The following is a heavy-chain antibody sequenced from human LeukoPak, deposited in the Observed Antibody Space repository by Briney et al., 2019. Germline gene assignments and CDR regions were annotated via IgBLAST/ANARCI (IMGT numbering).Heavy chain of an antibody. Sequence: ASVKVSCKASGYTFSSYGISWVRQAPGQGLEWMGWISAYNGNTNYAQKVQGRITMTTDTSTSTAYMELRSLRSDDTAVYYCARDAGYCSSTSCYAGLDYWGQGTLVTVFS. J-gene: IGHJ4*02. D-gene: IGHD2-2*01. CDR3: ARDAGYCSSTSCYAGLDY. V-gene: IGHV1-18*01. CDR1: GYTFSSYG. CDR2: ISAYNGNT.